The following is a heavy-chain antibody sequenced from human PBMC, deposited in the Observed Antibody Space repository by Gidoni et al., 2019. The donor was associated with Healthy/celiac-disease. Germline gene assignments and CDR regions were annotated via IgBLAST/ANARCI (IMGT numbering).Heavy chain of an antibody. CDR1: GFTFSRSS. CDR2: ISSSSIYT. J-gene: IGHJ4*02. D-gene: IGHD1-7*01. Sequence: DVQLVESGGRLVKPGGYLSLFCAASGFTFSRSSMNWVRQAPGKGLEWVSFISSSSIYTHYADSGKGRFTISRDNAKNSLYLQMNSLRAEDTAVYYCARVSGITGTTQSDSFDYWGQGTLVTVSS. V-gene: IGHV3-21*01. CDR3: ARVSGITGTTQSDSFDY.